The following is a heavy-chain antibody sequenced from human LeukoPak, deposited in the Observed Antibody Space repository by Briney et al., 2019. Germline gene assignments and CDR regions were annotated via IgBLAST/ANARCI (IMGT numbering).Heavy chain of an antibody. J-gene: IGHJ3*02. CDR1: GFTVSSNF. CDR3: ARDVSGGYDSSGFDI. Sequence: GGSLRLSCAASGFTVSSNFMSWVRQAPGKGLEWVSVIYSGGSTYYADSVKGRLTISRDNSKNTLYLHMNSLRAEDTAVYYCARDVSGGYDSSGFDIWGQGTMVTVSS. D-gene: IGHD3-22*01. V-gene: IGHV3-53*01. CDR2: IYSGGST.